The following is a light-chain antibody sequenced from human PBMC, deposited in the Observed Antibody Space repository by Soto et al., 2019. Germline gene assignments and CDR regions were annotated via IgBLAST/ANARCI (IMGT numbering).Light chain of an antibody. CDR3: QQANSFPIT. J-gene: IGKJ5*01. Sequence: DIQMTQSPSSLSASVGDRVTITCQASKNINNYLNWYKQKPGRAPKXLIYKASTLKSGVPSRFSGSGSGTDFTLTISSRQPEDFATYYCQQANSFPITFGQGTRLEIK. CDR2: KAS. CDR1: KNINNY. V-gene: IGKV1-12*01.